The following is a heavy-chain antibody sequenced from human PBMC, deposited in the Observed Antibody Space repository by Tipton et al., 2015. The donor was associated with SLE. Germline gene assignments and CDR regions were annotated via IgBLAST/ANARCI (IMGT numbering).Heavy chain of an antibody. CDR2: IYYSGRT. D-gene: IGHD2-21*01. V-gene: IGHV4-39*07. CDR3: ARRRFQSASDY. CDR1: GGSISSSNNY. Sequence: TLSLTCTVSGGSISSSNNYWDWLRQPPGKGLEWMWTIYYSGRTDYNPSLKSRVTMSVDTSMNQFSLKLSSVTAADTAVYYCARRRFQSASDYWGQGTLVSVSS. J-gene: IGHJ4*02.